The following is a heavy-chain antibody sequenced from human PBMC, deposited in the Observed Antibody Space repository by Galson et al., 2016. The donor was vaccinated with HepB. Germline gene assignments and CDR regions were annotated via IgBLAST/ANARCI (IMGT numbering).Heavy chain of an antibody. J-gene: IGHJ4*02. CDR2: ISWNSYII. V-gene: IGHV3-9*01. Sequence: SLRLSCAASGFSFDAYAMHWVRQAPGKGLEWVSGISWNSYIIGYADSVKGRFTISRDNAKNSLYLQMNSLRAEDTAVYYCASSGYSSSWYDYWGQGTLVTVSS. D-gene: IGHD6-13*01. CDR1: GFSFDAYA. CDR3: ASSGYSSSWYDY.